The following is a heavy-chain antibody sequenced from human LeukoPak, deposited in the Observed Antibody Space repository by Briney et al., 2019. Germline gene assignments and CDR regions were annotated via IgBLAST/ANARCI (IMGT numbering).Heavy chain of an antibody. CDR3: ARDETRRFDY. Sequence: PGGSLRPSCAASGFTFSNYWMTWVRQAPGKGLEWVANIKEGGSEKYYVDSVKGGFTISKDNAHNSLYLQMNSLRVEDTAVYYCARDETRRFDYWGQGTLVTVSS. V-gene: IGHV3-7*01. CDR1: GFTFSNYW. CDR2: IKEGGSEK. J-gene: IGHJ4*02.